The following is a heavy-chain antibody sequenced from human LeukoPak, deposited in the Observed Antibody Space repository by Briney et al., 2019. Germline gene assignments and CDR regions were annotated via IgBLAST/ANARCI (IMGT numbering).Heavy chain of an antibody. J-gene: IGHJ4*02. CDR1: GFTLSNYN. Sequence: GGSLRLSCAASGFTLSNYNMNWVRQAPGKGLEWVSYISSSSSTIYYADSVKGRFTISRDTAKNSLSLQMNSLRAGDTAVYYCARAHSGYSCGYYYWGQGTLVTVSS. CDR3: ARAHSGYSCGYYY. D-gene: IGHD5-18*01. V-gene: IGHV3-48*01. CDR2: ISSSSSTI.